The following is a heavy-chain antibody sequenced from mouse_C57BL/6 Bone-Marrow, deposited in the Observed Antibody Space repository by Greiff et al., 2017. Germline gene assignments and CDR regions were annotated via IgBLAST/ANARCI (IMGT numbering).Heavy chain of an antibody. V-gene: IGHV1-69*01. CDR3: GIGSAGLAWFAY. CDR2: IDPSDSYT. CDR1: GYTFTSYW. J-gene: IGHJ3*01. Sequence: QVQLQQPGAELVMPGASVKLSCKASGYTFTSYWMHWVKQRPGQGLEWIGEIDPSDSYTNYNQKFQGKSTLAVDKSSSTAYMQLSSLTSEDSAVYYCGIGSAGLAWFAYWGQGTLVTVSA. D-gene: IGHD3-2*02.